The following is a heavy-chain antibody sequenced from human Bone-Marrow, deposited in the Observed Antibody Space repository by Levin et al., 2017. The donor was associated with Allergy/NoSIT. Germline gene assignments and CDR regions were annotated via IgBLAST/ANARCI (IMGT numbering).Heavy chain of an antibody. V-gene: IGHV3-9*01. Sequence: PGGSLRLSCAASGFTFDDYAMHWVRQAPGKGLEWVSGISWNSGSIGYADSVKGRFTISRDNAKNSLYLQMNSLRAEDTALYYCAKDLGQEWLDPYDAFDIWGQGTMVTVSS. J-gene: IGHJ3*02. D-gene: IGHD6-19*01. CDR3: AKDLGQEWLDPYDAFDI. CDR2: ISWNSGSI. CDR1: GFTFDDYA.